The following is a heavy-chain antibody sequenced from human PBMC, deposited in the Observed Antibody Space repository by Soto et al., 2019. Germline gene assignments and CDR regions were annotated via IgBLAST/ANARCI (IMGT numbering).Heavy chain of an antibody. V-gene: IGHV6-1*01. Sequence: SQTLSLTCSISGDSVSSNSVAWSWIRQSPSRGLEWLGRTYYRSKWTNDYAVSVKSRITINPETSKNQFSLQLNSVTPEDTAVYYCARSGGNTCGSAFDIWGQGTMVTVSS. D-gene: IGHD2-21*01. CDR2: TYYRSKWTN. CDR1: GDSVSSNSVA. J-gene: IGHJ3*02. CDR3: ARSGGNTCGSAFDI.